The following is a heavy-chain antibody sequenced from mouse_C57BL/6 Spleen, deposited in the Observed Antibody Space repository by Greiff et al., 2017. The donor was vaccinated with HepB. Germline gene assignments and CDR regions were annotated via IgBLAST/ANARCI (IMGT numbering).Heavy chain of an antibody. J-gene: IGHJ2*01. CDR3: ARKGPVYYDYDRGFDY. CDR1: GYTFTSYW. CDR2: INPSNGGT. D-gene: IGHD2-4*01. V-gene: IGHV1-53*01. Sequence: QVQLQQPGTELVKPGASVKLSCKASGYTFTSYWMHWVKQRPGQGLEWIGNINPSNGGTNYNEKFKSKATLTVDKSSSTAYMQLSSLTSEDSAVYYCARKGPVYYDYDRGFDYWGQGTTLTVSS.